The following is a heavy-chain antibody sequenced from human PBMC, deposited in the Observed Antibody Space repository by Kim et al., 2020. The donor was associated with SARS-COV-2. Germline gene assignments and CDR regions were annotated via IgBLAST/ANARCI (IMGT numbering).Heavy chain of an antibody. CDR2: TYSSGST. Sequence: SETLSLTCTVSGGSISSGGYYWSWIRQHPGKGLEWIGYTYSSGSTYYNPSLKSRVTISVDTSKNQFSLKLSSVTAADTAVYYCARCGRGSGSYFDYWGQGTLVTVSS. V-gene: IGHV4-31*03. J-gene: IGHJ4*02. D-gene: IGHD1-26*01. CDR3: ARCGRGSGSYFDY. CDR1: GGSISSGGYY.